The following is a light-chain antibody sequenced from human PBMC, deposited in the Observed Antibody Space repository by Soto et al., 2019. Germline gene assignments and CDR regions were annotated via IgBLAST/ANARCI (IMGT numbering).Light chain of an antibody. CDR2: DVS. Sequence: QSVLTQPASVSGSPGQSIAISCTGTSSDVGGYSYVSRYQQQPGKAPKLVISDVSNRPSGVSDRFSGSKSGNTASLTISGLQTKDEADYYCASYTPSSPYVFGPGTKVTVL. CDR3: ASYTPSSPYV. V-gene: IGLV2-14*01. J-gene: IGLJ1*01. CDR1: SSDVGGYSY.